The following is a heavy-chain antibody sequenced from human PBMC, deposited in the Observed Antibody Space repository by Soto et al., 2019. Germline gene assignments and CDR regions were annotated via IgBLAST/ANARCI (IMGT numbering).Heavy chain of an antibody. CDR1: GGSISSGGYY. J-gene: IGHJ5*02. V-gene: IGHV4-31*03. D-gene: IGHD2-15*01. Sequence: QVQLQESGPGLVKPSQTLSLTCTVSGGSISSGGYYWSWIRQHPGKGLEWIGYIYYSGSTYYNPSLKSRVTISVDTSKNQFSLKLSSVTAADTAVYYWARGKHQVVAATPAWFDPWGQGTLVTVSS. CDR2: IYYSGST. CDR3: ARGKHQVVAATPAWFDP.